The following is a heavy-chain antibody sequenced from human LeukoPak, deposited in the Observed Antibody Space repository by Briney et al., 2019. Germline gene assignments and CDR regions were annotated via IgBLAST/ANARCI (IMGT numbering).Heavy chain of an antibody. D-gene: IGHD6-13*01. J-gene: IGHJ4*02. CDR1: GGSISSYY. Sequence: PSETLSLTCTVSGGSISSYYWSWIRQPPGKGLEWIGYIYYSGSTNYNPSLKSRVTMSVDTSKNQFSLKLSSVTAADTAVYYCARAHDQQLSAGPPHFDYWGQGTLVTVSS. V-gene: IGHV4-59*12. CDR3: ARAHDQQLSAGPPHFDY. CDR2: IYYSGST.